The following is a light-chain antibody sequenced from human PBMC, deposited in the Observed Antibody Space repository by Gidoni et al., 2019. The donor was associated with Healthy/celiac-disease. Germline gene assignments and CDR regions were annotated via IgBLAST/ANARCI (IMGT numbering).Light chain of an antibody. Sequence: DIVMTQSPATRSVSPGERATLSCRASQSVSSNLAWYQQKPGQAPRLLIYGASTRATGIPARFSGSGSVTEFTLTISILQSEDFAVYYCQQYNTWPPWTFXQXTKVEIK. V-gene: IGKV3-15*01. CDR1: QSVSSN. J-gene: IGKJ1*01. CDR3: QQYNTWPPWT. CDR2: GAS.